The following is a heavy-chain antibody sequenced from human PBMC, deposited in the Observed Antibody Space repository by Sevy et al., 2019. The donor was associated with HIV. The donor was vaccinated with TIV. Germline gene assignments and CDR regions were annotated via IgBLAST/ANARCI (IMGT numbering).Heavy chain of an antibody. V-gene: IGHV3-23*01. CDR2: ISGSGGST. J-gene: IGHJ6*02. CDR1: GFTFSSYA. CDR3: AKAPTSSYYGMDV. Sequence: GGSLRLSCAASGFTFSSYAMSRVRQAPGKGLEWVSAISGSGGSTYYADSVKGRFTISRDNSKNTLYLQMNSLRAEDTAVYYCAKAPTSSYYGMDVWGQGTTVTVSS.